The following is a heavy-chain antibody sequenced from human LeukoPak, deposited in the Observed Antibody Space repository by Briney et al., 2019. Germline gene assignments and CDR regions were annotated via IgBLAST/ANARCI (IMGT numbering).Heavy chain of an antibody. CDR1: GCTFTDYN. V-gene: IGHV1-2*02. D-gene: IGHD3-10*01. CDR2: IIPNSGGT. CDR3: ARGGGGLQH. Sequence: ASVKVSCKAAGCTFTDYNIHWVRQAPGQGLECIGWIIPNSGGTNYALKFQGRVTMTRDTSINTAYMELSSLRSDDTAVYYCARGGGGLQHWGQGTLVTVSS. J-gene: IGHJ1*01.